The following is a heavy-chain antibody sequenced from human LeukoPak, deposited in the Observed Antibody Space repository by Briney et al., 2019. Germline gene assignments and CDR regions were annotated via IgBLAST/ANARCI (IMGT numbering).Heavy chain of an antibody. CDR2: IYPGDSDT. Sequence: GESLKISCKGSGYRFNNYWIAWVRQMPGKGLECMGIIYPGDSDTKYSPSFQGQVTISADKSISTAYLQWSSLKASDTAMYYCARGRSYDILTGYYPFDYWGQGTLVTVSS. CDR3: ARGRSYDILTGYYPFDY. J-gene: IGHJ4*02. V-gene: IGHV5-51*01. CDR1: GYRFNNYW. D-gene: IGHD3-9*01.